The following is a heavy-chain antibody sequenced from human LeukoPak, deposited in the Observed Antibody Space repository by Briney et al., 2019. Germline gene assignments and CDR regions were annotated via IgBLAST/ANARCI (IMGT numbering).Heavy chain of an antibody. CDR2: IWYDGSNK. CDR3: ARDPGDDSGYYRYYYGMNV. Sequence: GGSLRLSCAASGFTFSSYGMHWVRQAPGKGPEWVAVIWYDGSNKYYADSVKGRFTISRDNSKNTLYLQMNSLRAEDTAVYYCARDPGDDSGYYRYYYGMNVWGQGTTVTVSS. J-gene: IGHJ6*02. CDR1: GFTFSSYG. D-gene: IGHD3-22*01. V-gene: IGHV3-33*01.